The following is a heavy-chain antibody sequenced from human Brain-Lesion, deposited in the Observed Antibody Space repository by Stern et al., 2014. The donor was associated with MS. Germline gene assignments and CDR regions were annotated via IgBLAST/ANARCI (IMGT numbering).Heavy chain of an antibody. J-gene: IGHJ3*02. D-gene: IGHD3-9*01. CDR1: GGSISSGNYY. V-gene: IGHV4-61*02. CDR2: IYRSGST. Sequence: QLQLQESGPGLVKPSQTLSLTCTVSGGSISSGNYYWSWIRQPAGEGLEWIGRIYRSGSTQYNPPLKSRVTISADTSTNQISLRLSSGTAADTAVYYCARGNYDVLTDNGGHGFDIWGQGTMVTVSS. CDR3: ARGNYDVLTDNGGHGFDI.